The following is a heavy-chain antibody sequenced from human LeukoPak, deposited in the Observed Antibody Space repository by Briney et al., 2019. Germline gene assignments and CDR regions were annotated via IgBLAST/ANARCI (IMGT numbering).Heavy chain of an antibody. CDR3: ARAKVVVAAPDY. D-gene: IGHD2-15*01. CDR1: GGTFSSYA. CDR2: IIPIFGTA. Sequence: GASVKVSCKASGGTFSSYAISWVRQAPGQGLEWMGGIIPIFGTANYAQKFQGRVTITTDESTSTAYMELSSLRSEDTAVYYCARAKVVVAAPDYWGQGTLVTVSS. V-gene: IGHV1-69*05. J-gene: IGHJ4*02.